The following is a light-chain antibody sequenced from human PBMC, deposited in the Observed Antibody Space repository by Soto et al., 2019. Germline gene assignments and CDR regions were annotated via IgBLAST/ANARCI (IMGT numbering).Light chain of an antibody. V-gene: IGKV4-1*01. CDR3: QQYYSTPPYT. CDR1: QSVLYSSNNKNY. J-gene: IGKJ2*01. CDR2: WAS. Sequence: DIVMTQSPDSLAVSLGERATINCKSSQSVLYSSNNKNYLAWYQQKPGQPPKLLIYWASTRVSGVPDRFSCSESGTDFTLTISSRQAEDVALYYCQQYYSTPPYTFGQGTKLEIK.